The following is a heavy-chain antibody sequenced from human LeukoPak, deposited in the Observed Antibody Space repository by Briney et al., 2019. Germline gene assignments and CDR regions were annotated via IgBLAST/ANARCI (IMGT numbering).Heavy chain of an antibody. J-gene: IGHJ4*02. CDR3: ARGSSSSTEFDY. CDR2: IYSSGST. CDR1: GGSTSSYY. Sequence: SETLSLTCTVSGGSTSSYYWSWIRQPAGKGLEWIGRIYSSGSTNYSPSLQSRVTISVDKSKNQFSLKVSSVTAADTAVYYCARGSSSSTEFDYWGQGTLVTVSS. V-gene: IGHV4-4*07. D-gene: IGHD6-13*01.